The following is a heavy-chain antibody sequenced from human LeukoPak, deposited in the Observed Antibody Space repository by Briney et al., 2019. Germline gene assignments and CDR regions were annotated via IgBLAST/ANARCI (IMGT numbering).Heavy chain of an antibody. J-gene: IGHJ4*02. D-gene: IGHD1-26*01. CDR2: ISYDGSNK. Sequence: GGSLRLSCAASGFTFSGYGMHWVRQAPGKGLEWVAVISYDGSNKYYADSVKGRFTISRDNSKNTLYLQMNSLRAEDTAVYYCAKVDSGSFDYWGQGTLVTVSS. V-gene: IGHV3-30*18. CDR3: AKVDSGSFDY. CDR1: GFTFSGYG.